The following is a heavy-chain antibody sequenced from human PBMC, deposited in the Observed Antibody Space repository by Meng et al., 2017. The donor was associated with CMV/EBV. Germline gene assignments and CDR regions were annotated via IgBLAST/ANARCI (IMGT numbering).Heavy chain of an antibody. V-gene: IGHV3-11*01. J-gene: IGHJ6*02. CDR1: GFTFSDYY. Sequence: GESLKISCAASGFTFSDYYMSWIRQAPGKGLEWVSYISSSGSTIYYADSVKGRFTISRDNAKNSLYLQMNSLRAEDTAVYYCARGEGYYYHYGMDVWGQGTTVTVSS. CDR3: ARGEGYYYHYGMDV. CDR2: ISSSGSTI.